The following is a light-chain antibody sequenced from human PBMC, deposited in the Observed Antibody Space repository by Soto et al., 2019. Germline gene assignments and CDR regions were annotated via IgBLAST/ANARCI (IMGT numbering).Light chain of an antibody. CDR2: GAS. Sequence: EIVMTQSPDTLSVSPGEGATLACRASQSVSSSYLAWYQQKPGQAPRLLIYGASSRATGIPDRFSGSGSGTDFTLTISRLEPEDFAVYYCQQYGSSLITFGQGTRLEIK. CDR1: QSVSSSY. V-gene: IGKV3-20*01. J-gene: IGKJ5*01. CDR3: QQYGSSLIT.